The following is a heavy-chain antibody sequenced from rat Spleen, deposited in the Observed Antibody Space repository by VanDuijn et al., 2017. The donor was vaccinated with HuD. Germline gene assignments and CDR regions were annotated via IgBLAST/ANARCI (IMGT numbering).Heavy chain of an antibody. Sequence: EVQLVESDGGFVQPGRSLKLSYVVSGFTSSDYDMTWVRQAPTKGLEWVATISYDGSNTHYRDSVKGRFTISRENAKSTLFLQMDSLRSEDTATYYCTSHASYSTYSPFVYWGQGTLVTVSS. J-gene: IGHJ3*01. CDR2: ISYDGSNT. D-gene: IGHD1-2*01. V-gene: IGHV5-29*01. CDR1: GFTSSDYD. CDR3: TSHASYSTYSPFVY.